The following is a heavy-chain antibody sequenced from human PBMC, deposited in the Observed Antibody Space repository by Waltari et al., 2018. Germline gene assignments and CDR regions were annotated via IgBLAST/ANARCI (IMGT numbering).Heavy chain of an antibody. V-gene: IGHV4-39*07. Sequence: QLQLRQSGPGLVKPSETVSRTCTVSGGSISSSSYYWGWVRQPPGKGLEWIGSIYYSGSTYYNPSLKSRVTISVDTSKNQFSLKLSSVTAADTAVYYCARDWADYDFWSGYPDYWGQGTLVTVSS. CDR2: IYYSGST. D-gene: IGHD3-3*01. CDR1: GGSISSSSYY. CDR3: ARDWADYDFWSGYPDY. J-gene: IGHJ4*02.